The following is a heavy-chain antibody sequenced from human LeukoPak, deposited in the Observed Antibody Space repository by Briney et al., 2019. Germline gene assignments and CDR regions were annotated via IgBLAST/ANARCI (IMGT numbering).Heavy chain of an antibody. Sequence: SETLSLTCTVSGGSISSYYWSWIRQPAGKGLEWIGRIYTSGSTNYNPSLKSRVTMSVDTSKNQFSLKLSSVIAADTAVYYCARDSVLWFGELLYGMDVWGQGTTVTVSS. V-gene: IGHV4-4*07. CDR2: IYTSGST. D-gene: IGHD3-10*01. CDR3: ARDSVLWFGELLYGMDV. J-gene: IGHJ6*02. CDR1: GGSISSYY.